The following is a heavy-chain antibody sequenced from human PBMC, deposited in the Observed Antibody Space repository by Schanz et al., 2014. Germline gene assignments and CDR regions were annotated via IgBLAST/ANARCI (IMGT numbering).Heavy chain of an antibody. CDR1: GGTFSRLT. J-gene: IGHJ3*02. CDR3: ARGTMPGAFDI. Sequence: QVQLVQSGADVKKPGSSVRVSCKASGGTFSRLTFSWARQAPGQGLEWMGRVIPILDVGNYAQQFQGRVTFTADKSTSTAYMELSSLRYEDTALYYCARGTMPGAFDIWGQGTMVTVSS. CDR2: VIPILDVG. V-gene: IGHV1-69*02. D-gene: IGHD1-26*01.